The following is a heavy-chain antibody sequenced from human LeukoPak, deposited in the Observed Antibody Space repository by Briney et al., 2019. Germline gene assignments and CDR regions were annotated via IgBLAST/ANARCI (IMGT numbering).Heavy chain of an antibody. Sequence: TLSLTCTVSGGSISIGDYYWSWIRQPPGKALEWLARIDWDDDKFYSTSLKTRLTISKDTSKNQVVLTMTNMDPVDTATYYCARIGGAGSDYWGQGTLVTVSS. D-gene: IGHD1-26*01. V-gene: IGHV2-70*16. J-gene: IGHJ4*02. CDR2: IDWDDDK. CDR3: ARIGGAGSDY. CDR1: GGSISIGDYY.